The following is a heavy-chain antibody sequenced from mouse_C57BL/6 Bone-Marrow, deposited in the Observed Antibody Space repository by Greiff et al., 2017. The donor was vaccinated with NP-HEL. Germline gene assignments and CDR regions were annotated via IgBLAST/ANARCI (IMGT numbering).Heavy chain of an antibody. Sequence: QVQLQQPGAELVMPGASVKLSCKASGYTFTSYWMHWVKQRPGQGLEWIGEIDPSDSYTNYNQKFKGKSTLTVDKSSSTAYMQLSSRTSEASAVYYCARGYYGSSYAMDYWGQGTSVTVSS. D-gene: IGHD1-1*01. J-gene: IGHJ4*01. CDR1: GYTFTSYW. CDR2: IDPSDSYT. V-gene: IGHV1-69*01. CDR3: ARGYYGSSYAMDY.